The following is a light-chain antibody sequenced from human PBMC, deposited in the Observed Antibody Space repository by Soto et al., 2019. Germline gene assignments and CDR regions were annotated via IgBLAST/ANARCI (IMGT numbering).Light chain of an antibody. V-gene: IGKV2-28*01. Sequence: DIVMTQSPLSLSVTPGEPASISCRSSQSLLYSNGYNYLYWYLQKPGQSPQLMIYLGSNRASGVPGRFSGSGSGTDFTLNSSRVEAEAVGVYYLMHALQMRTFGQGTKVEIK. J-gene: IGKJ1*01. CDR2: LGS. CDR1: QSLLYSNGYNY. CDR3: MHALQMRT.